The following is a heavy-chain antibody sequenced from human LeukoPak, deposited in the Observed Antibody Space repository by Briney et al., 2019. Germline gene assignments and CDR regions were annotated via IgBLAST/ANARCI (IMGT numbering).Heavy chain of an antibody. Sequence: GRSLRLSCAASGFDFSSYGMHWVRQAPGKGLEWVAIIWYDATNQYYADSVKGRFTISRDNSKNTLYLQLSSLRAEDTAVYYCARDRGDCSGGSCYSDYFDYWGQGTLVTVSS. V-gene: IGHV3-33*01. CDR3: ARDRGDCSGGSCYSDYFDY. CDR2: IWYDATNQ. J-gene: IGHJ4*02. D-gene: IGHD2-15*01. CDR1: GFDFSSYG.